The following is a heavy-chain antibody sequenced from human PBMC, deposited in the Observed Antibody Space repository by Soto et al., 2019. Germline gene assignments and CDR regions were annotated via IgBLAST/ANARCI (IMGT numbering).Heavy chain of an antibody. Sequence: QVQLQQWGAGLLKPSETLSLTCAVNGGSFTGYYWSWVRQPPGKGLEWIGEIKDGGITNYSPSLRSRATTSVXAPKKQFSLKVTSVTAADTAVYYCTRGQEGVVATHWDQGTLVTVSS. CDR3: TRGQEGVVATH. J-gene: IGHJ4*02. V-gene: IGHV4-34*01. D-gene: IGHD5-12*01. CDR1: GGSFTGYY. CDR2: IKDGGIT.